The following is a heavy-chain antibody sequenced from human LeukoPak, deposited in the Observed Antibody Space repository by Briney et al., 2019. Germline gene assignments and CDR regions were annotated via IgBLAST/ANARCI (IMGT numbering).Heavy chain of an antibody. Sequence: GGSLRLSCAASGFTFSDSGIHWVRQAPGKGLEWVAVISYDGRNKHYADSVKSRFTISRDNSKNTLYLQMNSLTAEDTAMYYCAKDAQVRGVINGFDYWGQGTLVTVSS. CDR1: GFTFSDSG. D-gene: IGHD3-10*01. V-gene: IGHV3-30*18. CDR3: AKDAQVRGVINGFDY. J-gene: IGHJ4*02. CDR2: ISYDGRNK.